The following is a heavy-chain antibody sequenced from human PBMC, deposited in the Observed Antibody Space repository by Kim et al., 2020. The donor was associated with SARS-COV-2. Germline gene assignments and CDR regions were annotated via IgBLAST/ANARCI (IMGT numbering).Heavy chain of an antibody. CDR2: ISVYNGDT. D-gene: IGHD6-19*01. CDR3: ARVYSRAWDYNRDP. Sequence: ASVKVSCKGFGYTFADFGISWVRRAPGQGLEWIGWISVYNGDTDYARNFQGRVSMTPHTSTSTAYMELRSLRSDDTAGHYCARVYSRAWDYNRDPWGQGT. CDR1: GYTFADFG. V-gene: IGHV1-18*01. J-gene: IGHJ5*02.